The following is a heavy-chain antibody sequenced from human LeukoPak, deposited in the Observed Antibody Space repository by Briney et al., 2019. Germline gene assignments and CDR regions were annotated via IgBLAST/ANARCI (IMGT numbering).Heavy chain of an antibody. Sequence: GGSLRLSCAASGFTVSSNYMSWVRQAPGKGLEWVSVIYSGGSTYYADSVKGRFTISRDNSKNTLYLQMNSLRAEDTAVYYCATSLGYCSSTSCPGGYYYYMDVWGKGTTVTVSS. CDR1: GFTVSSNY. V-gene: IGHV3-66*01. D-gene: IGHD2-2*01. CDR2: IYSGGST. CDR3: ATSLGYCSSTSCPGGYYYYMDV. J-gene: IGHJ6*03.